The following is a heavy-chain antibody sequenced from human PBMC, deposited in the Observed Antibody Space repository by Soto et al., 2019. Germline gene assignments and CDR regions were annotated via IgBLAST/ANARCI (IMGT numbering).Heavy chain of an antibody. CDR2: IRTAGDT. J-gene: IGHJ4*02. Sequence: WGSLRLSCAASGFTFSTYDMHWVRQVTGKGLEWVSAIRTAGDTYYPGSVKGRFTISRENAKNSLYLHMDSLRVEDTAVYYCARVKSNGWYYFDNWGQGTLVTVSS. CDR3: ARVKSNGWYYFDN. D-gene: IGHD6-19*01. CDR1: GFTFSTYD. V-gene: IGHV3-13*01.